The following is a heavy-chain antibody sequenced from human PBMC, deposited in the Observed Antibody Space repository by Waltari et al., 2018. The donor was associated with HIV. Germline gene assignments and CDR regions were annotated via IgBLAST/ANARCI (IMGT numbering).Heavy chain of an antibody. CDR2: IKHSGST. D-gene: IGHD3-3*01. CDR1: GGSFSGYY. CDR3: ARVEDHYDFWSGYYRGFDY. V-gene: IGHV4-34*01. J-gene: IGHJ4*02. Sequence: QVQLQQWGAGLLKPSETLSLTCAVYGGSFSGYYWSWIRQPPGKGWECIWEIKHSGSTNYNPSRKTRVTISVDTAKNQFSLKLSAVTAADTAVYYCARVEDHYDFWSGYYRGFDYWGQGTLVTVSS.